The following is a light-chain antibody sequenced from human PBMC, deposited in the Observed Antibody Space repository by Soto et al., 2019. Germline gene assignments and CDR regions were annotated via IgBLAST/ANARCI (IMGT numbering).Light chain of an antibody. CDR3: QQYGSSPST. J-gene: IGKJ1*01. CDR2: DAS. V-gene: IGKV3-20*01. Sequence: EIVLTQSPGTLSLSPGERATLSCRASQTVRNNYLAWYQQKPGQAPRLLIYDASSRATGIPDRFSGSGSGTDFTLTISRLEPEDFAVYYCQQYGSSPSTFGQGTKVDIK. CDR1: QTVRNNY.